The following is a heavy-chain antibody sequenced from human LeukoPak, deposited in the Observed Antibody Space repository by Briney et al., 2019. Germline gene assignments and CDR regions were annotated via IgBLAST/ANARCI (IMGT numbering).Heavy chain of an antibody. D-gene: IGHD4-23*01. CDR3: ARHLGKVTNDWYFDL. CDR1: GYTCTGYY. V-gene: IGHV1-2*02. CDR2: INPNSGGT. J-gene: IGHJ2*01. Sequence: ASVKVSCKASGYTCTGYYMHWVRQAPGQGLEWMGWINPNSGGTNYAQKFQGRVTMTRDTSITTAYMELSRLSSDDTAVYYCARHLGKVTNDWYFDLWGRGTLVTVSS.